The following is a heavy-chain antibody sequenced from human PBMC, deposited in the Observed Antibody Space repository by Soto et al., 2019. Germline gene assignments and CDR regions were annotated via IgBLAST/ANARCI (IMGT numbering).Heavy chain of an antibody. CDR1: GGSISSSSYY. V-gene: IGHV4-39*01. J-gene: IGHJ4*02. CDR2: IYYSGST. Sequence: SETLSLTCTVSGGSISSSSYYWGWIRQPPGKGLEWIGSIYYSGSTYYNPSLKSRVTISVDTSKNQFSLKLSSVTAADTAVYYCARHYPSQPIDYWGQGTLVTVSS. CDR3: ARHYPSQPIDY.